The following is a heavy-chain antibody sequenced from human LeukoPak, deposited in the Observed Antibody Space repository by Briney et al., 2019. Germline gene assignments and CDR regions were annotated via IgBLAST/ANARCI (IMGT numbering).Heavy chain of an antibody. CDR2: IDARSGIT. CDR1: GFTFTIFG. V-gene: IGHV3-48*01. J-gene: IGHJ3*02. Sequence: PGGSLRLSCAASGFTFTIFGLNWVRQAPGKVPEWVSYIDARSGITYYADSVQGRFTISRDNAQESVFLQMNSLRADDTAVYYCARTYDFRRGPPADAFDNWGPGTLVTVSS. CDR3: ARTYDFRRGPPADAFDN. D-gene: IGHD3-3*01.